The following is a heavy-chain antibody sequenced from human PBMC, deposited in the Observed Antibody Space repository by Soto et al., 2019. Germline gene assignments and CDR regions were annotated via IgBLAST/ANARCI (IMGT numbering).Heavy chain of an antibody. CDR1: GFTFSSYS. CDR2: ISSSGTYV. V-gene: IGHV3-21*04. CDR3: ARLMSRAYYLDH. D-gene: IGHD3-16*01. Sequence: GGSLRLSCAASGFTFSSYSLDWVRQAPGKGLEWVSSISSSGTYVYYADSVKGRFTLSRDNAKKSLDLQMNSLRPEDTAVYYCARLMSRAYYLDHCVQGTPVTVSS. J-gene: IGHJ4*02.